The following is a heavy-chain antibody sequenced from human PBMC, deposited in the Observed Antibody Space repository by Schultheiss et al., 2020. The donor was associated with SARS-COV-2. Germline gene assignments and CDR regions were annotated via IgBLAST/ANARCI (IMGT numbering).Heavy chain of an antibody. D-gene: IGHD6-19*01. CDR2: ISGSGGST. V-gene: IGHV3-23*01. J-gene: IGHJ6*02. CDR3: ARGGLIAVAGTHHYYGMDV. Sequence: GGSLRLSCAASGFTFSSYAMSWVRQAPGKGLEWVSAISGSGGSTYYADSVKGRFTISRDNSKNTLYLQMNSLRAGDTAVYYCARGGLIAVAGTHHYYGMDVWGQGTTVTVSS. CDR1: GFTFSSYA.